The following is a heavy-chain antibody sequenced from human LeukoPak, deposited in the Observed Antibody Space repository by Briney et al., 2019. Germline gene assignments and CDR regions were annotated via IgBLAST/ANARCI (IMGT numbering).Heavy chain of an antibody. CDR1: GGSFSGYY. V-gene: IGHV4-34*01. Sequence: SETLSLTCAVYGGSFSGYYWSWIRQPPGKWLEWIGEINHGGSTNYNPSLKSRVTISVDTSKNQFSLKLSSVTAADTAVYYCARSIVVVVAATEFWFDPWGQGTLVTVSS. CDR2: INHGGST. CDR3: ARSIVVVVAATEFWFDP. D-gene: IGHD2-15*01. J-gene: IGHJ5*02.